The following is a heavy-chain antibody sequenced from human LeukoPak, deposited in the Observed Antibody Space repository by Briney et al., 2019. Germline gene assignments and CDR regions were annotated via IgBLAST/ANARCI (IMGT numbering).Heavy chain of an antibody. J-gene: IGHJ6*03. CDR1: GGSVNSYY. Sequence: PSETLSLTCTVSGGSVNSYYLGWIRQPAGKTLEWIGRIYDGGSTNYNPSLKSRVTMSVDTSKNQFSLKLSSVTAADTAVYYCASSPMWFGELFGSYYMDVWGKGTTVTISS. V-gene: IGHV4-4*07. D-gene: IGHD3-10*01. CDR2: IYDGGST. CDR3: ASSPMWFGELFGSYYMDV.